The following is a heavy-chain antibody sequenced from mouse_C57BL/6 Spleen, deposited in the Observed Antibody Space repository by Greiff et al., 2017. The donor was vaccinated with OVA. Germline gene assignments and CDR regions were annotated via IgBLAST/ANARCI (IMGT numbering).Heavy chain of an antibody. J-gene: IGHJ4*01. V-gene: IGHV1-59*01. D-gene: IGHD2-5*01. CDR1: GYTFTSYW. Sequence: VQLQQPGAELVRPGTSVKLSCKASGYTFTSYWMHWVKQRPGQGLEWIGVIDPSDSYTNYNQKFKGKATLTVDTSSSTAYMQLSSLTSEDSAVYYCARAGTDSNYPHYAMDYWGQGTSVTVSS. CDR3: ARAGTDSNYPHYAMDY. CDR2: IDPSDSYT.